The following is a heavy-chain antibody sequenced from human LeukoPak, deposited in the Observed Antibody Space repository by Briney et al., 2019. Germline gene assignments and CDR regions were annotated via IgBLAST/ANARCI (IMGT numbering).Heavy chain of an antibody. V-gene: IGHV3-48*01. CDR3: ATWTIAVADC. D-gene: IGHD6-19*01. CDR1: GFTFSSYS. J-gene: IGHJ4*02. Sequence: SGGSLRLSCAASGFTFSSYSMNWVRQAPGKGLEWVSYISSSSSTIYYADSVKGRFTISRDNSKNTLYLQMNSLRAEDTAVYYCATWTIAVADCWGQGTLVTVSS. CDR2: ISSSSSTI.